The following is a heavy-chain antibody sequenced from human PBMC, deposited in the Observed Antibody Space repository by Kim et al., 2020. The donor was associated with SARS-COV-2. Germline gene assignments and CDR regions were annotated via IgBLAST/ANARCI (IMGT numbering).Heavy chain of an antibody. CDR1: GYRFTAFY. CDR2: INPNSGVS. D-gene: IGHD6-13*01. J-gene: IGHJ5*02. Sequence: ASVKVSCRASGYRFTAFYIHWVRQAPGLGLEWVGWINPNSGVSTYAQKFQGRVTMTSDTSSSAAYLELRDLTAEDTALYFCARDHYSADYNWLDPWGQGTLVTVSS. CDR3: ARDHYSADYNWLDP. V-gene: IGHV1-2*02.